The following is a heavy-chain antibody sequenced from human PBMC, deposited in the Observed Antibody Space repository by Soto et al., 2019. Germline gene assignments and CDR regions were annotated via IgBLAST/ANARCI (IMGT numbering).Heavy chain of an antibody. D-gene: IGHD2-8*02. CDR2: ILVGGST. J-gene: IGHJ3*02. CDR1: GFTCSSYD. Sequence: GGSLRLSCAASGFTCSSYDMSWVRQAPGKGLEWVSTILVGGSTHYPDSVKGRFTISRDNSKNTVFLQMNSLTAGDTAVYYCARATATGGGAFDIRGQGTMVTVSS. V-gene: IGHV3-23*01. CDR3: ARATATGGGAFDI.